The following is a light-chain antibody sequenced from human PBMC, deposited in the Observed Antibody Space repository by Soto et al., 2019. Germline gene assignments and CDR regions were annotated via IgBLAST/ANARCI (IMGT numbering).Light chain of an antibody. CDR3: QSYDSSNHVV. Sequence: NFMLTQPNSVSEAPGKTVTISCTGSSVSIASNYVQWYQQRPGSAPTTVIYEDNQRPSGVPDRFSGSIDSSSNSASLTISGLKTEDEADYYCQSYDSSNHVVFGGGTKLTVL. J-gene: IGLJ2*01. V-gene: IGLV6-57*02. CDR1: SVSIASNY. CDR2: EDN.